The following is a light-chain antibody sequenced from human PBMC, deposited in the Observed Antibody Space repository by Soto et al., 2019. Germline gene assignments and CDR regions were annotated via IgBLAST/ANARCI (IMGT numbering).Light chain of an antibody. J-gene: IGLJ1*01. CDR3: SSYADGHLNV. V-gene: IGLV2-8*01. CDR1: SSDIGGHNY. CDR2: GVT. Sequence: QSVLTQPPSASGSPGQSVTISCPGTSSDIGGHNYVSWYQHHPGRPPKLMIYGVTKRPSGVPDRFSGSKSGNTASLTVSGLQAEDEADYYCSSYADGHLNVFGTGTKVTDL.